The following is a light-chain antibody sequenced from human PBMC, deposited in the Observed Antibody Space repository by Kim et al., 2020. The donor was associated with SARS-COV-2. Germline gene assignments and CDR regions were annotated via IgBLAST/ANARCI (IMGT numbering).Light chain of an antibody. CDR2: GAS. J-gene: IGKJ4*01. CDR3: QQYNNWPPLT. CDR1: QSVSSN. Sequence: SPGERATLSCRASQSVSSNLVWYQQKPGQAPRLLIYGASTRATGIPARFSGSGSGTDFTLTINSLQSEDFAVYYCQQYNNWPPLTFGGGTKVDIK. V-gene: IGKV3-15*01.